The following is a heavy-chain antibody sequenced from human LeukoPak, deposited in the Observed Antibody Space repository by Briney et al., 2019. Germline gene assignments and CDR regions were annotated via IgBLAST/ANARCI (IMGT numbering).Heavy chain of an antibody. D-gene: IGHD3-22*01. Sequence: SETLSLTCTVSGGSISSYYWSWIRQPAGKGLEWIGRIYTSGSTNYNPSLKSRVTMSVDTSKNQFSLKLSSVTAADTAVYYCARGWGSSGHEEFDPWGQGTLVTVSS. CDR2: IYTSGST. CDR3: ARGWGSSGHEEFDP. J-gene: IGHJ5*02. CDR1: GGSISSYY. V-gene: IGHV4-4*07.